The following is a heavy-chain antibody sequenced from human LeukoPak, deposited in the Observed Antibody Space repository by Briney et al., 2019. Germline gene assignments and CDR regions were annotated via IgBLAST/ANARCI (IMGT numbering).Heavy chain of an antibody. CDR3: AKTPAFIVVVPAASWFDP. CDR2: ISGSGGST. J-gene: IGHJ5*02. CDR1: GFTFSSYA. Sequence: GGSLRLSCAASGFTFSSYAMSWVRQAPGKGLEWVSAISGSGGSTYYADSVKGRFTISRDNSKNTLYLQMNGLRAEDTAVYYCAKTPAFIVVVPAASWFDPWGQGTLVTVSS. V-gene: IGHV3-23*01. D-gene: IGHD2-2*01.